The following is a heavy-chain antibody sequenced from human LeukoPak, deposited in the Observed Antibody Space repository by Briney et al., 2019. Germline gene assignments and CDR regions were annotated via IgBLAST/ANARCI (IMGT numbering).Heavy chain of an antibody. V-gene: IGHV3-11*01. J-gene: IGHJ4*02. CDR2: ISSGGSTI. CDR1: GVTFSDYY. D-gene: IGHD6-13*01. Sequence: PGGSLRLSCAVSGVTFSDYYMSWIRQPPGKGLEWVADISSGGSTISHADSVKGRFTISRDNAQKSLYLQMNSLRAEDTAVYYCARRAAAGRCFDSWGQGNLVTVSS. CDR3: ARRAAAGRCFDS.